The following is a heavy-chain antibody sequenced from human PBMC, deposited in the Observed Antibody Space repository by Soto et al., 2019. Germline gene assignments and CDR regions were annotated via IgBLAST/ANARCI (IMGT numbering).Heavy chain of an antibody. V-gene: IGHV3-73*02. CDR2: IRSKANSYAT. J-gene: IGHJ6*02. CDR3: TSCHLEPIYGMDV. Sequence: EVQLVESGGGLVQPGGSLKLSCAASGFTFSGSAMHWVRQASGKGLEWVGRIRSKANSYATAYAASVKGRFTISRDDSKNTAYLQMNSLKTEDTAVYYCTSCHLEPIYGMDVWGQGTTVTVSS. CDR1: GFTFSGSA.